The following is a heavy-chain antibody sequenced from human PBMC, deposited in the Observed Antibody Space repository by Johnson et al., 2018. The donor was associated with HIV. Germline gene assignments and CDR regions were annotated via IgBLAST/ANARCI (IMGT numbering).Heavy chain of an antibody. Sequence: VQLVESGGGVVRPGGSLRLSCAASGFTFDDYGMSWVRQAPGKGLEWVSGINWNGGSTGYADSVKGRFTISRDNAKNSLYLQMNSLRAEDTAVYYCAKSTQANVLRESGPYGAFDIWGQGTMVTVSS. J-gene: IGHJ3*02. D-gene: IGHD3-10*01. CDR2: INWNGGST. CDR3: AKSTQANVLRESGPYGAFDI. CDR1: GFTFDDYG. V-gene: IGHV3-20*04.